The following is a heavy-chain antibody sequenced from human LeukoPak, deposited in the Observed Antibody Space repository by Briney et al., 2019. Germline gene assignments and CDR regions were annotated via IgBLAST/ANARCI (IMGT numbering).Heavy chain of an antibody. CDR2: ISAYNGNT. J-gene: IGHJ4*02. D-gene: IGHD6-19*01. V-gene: IGHV1-18*04. CDR1: GYTFTSYG. Sequence: ASVKVSCKASGYTFTSYGISWVRQAPGQGLEWMGWISAYNGNTNYAQKLQGRVTMTTDTSTSTAYMELRSLRSDDTAVYYCARDLGDIAVAGTWFDYWGQGTLSPSPQ. CDR3: ARDLGDIAVAGTWFDY.